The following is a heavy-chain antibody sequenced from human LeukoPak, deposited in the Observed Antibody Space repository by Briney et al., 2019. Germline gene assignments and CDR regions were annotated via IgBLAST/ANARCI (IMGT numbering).Heavy chain of an antibody. CDR1: GFTFSSYG. CDR3: ARDDIVVVTAIPYGMDV. D-gene: IGHD2-21*02. J-gene: IGHJ6*02. CDR2: IWYDGSNK. V-gene: IGHV3-33*01. Sequence: GGSLRLSCAASGFTFSSYGMHWVRQAPGKGLEWVAVIWYDGSNKYYTDSVKGRFTISRDNSKNTLYLQMNSLRAEDTAVYYCARDDIVVVTAIPYGMDVWGQGTTVTVS.